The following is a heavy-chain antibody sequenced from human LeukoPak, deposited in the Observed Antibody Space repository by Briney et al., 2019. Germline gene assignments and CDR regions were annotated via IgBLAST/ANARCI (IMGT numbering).Heavy chain of an antibody. D-gene: IGHD6-19*01. J-gene: IGHJ3*02. V-gene: IGHV4-39*01. Sequence: PSETLSLTCTVSGGSISSSSYYWGWIRQPPGKGLEWIGSIYYSGSTYYNPSLKGRVTISVDTSKNQFSLKLSSVTAADTAVYYCARHSLYSSGYAFDIWGQGTMVTVSS. CDR2: IYYSGST. CDR1: GGSISSSSYY. CDR3: ARHSLYSSGYAFDI.